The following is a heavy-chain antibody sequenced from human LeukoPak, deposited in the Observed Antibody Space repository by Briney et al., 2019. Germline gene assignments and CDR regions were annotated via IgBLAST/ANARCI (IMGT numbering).Heavy chain of an antibody. D-gene: IGHD3-3*01. V-gene: IGHV4-39*07. CDR1: GGSISSSSYY. Sequence: SETLSLTCTVSGGSISSSSYYWGWIRQPPGKGLEWIGSIYYSGSTYYNPSLKSRVTISVDTSKNQFSLKLSSVTAADTAVYYCARVKNDFWSGYYLTDYYYYMDVWGKGTTVTVSS. CDR3: ARVKNDFWSGYYLTDYYYYMDV. CDR2: IYYSGST. J-gene: IGHJ6*03.